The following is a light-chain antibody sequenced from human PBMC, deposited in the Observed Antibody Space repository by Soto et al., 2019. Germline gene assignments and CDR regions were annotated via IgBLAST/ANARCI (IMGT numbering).Light chain of an antibody. Sequence: QSVLTQPASVSGSPGQSMTISCTGTSSDVGTYNHVSWYQQHPGKAPKLMIYDVSNRPSGVSNRFSGSKSGNTASLTISGLQAEDEADYYCSSYTTSTTLGVFGTGTKVTVL. CDR2: DVS. CDR3: SSYTTSTTLGV. J-gene: IGLJ1*01. CDR1: SSDVGTYNH. V-gene: IGLV2-14*01.